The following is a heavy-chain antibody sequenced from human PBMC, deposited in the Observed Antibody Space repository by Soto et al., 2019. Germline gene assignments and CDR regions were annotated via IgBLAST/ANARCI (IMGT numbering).Heavy chain of an antibody. CDR3: GGTTDYYGMDV. CDR1: SPLITMRRDG. CDR2: IYYSGST. V-gene: IGHV4-39*01. J-gene: IGHJ6*02. D-gene: IGHD1-1*01. Sequence: SERLSLTSTVASPLITMRRDGWGWIRQPPGKGLEWIGSIYYSGSTYYNPSLKSRVTISVDTSKNQYSLKLSSVTAADTAVYYCGGTTDYYGMDVWGQGTTVTVSS.